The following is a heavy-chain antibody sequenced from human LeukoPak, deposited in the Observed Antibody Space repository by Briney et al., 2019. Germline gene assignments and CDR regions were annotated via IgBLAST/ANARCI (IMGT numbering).Heavy chain of an antibody. J-gene: IGHJ3*02. CDR2: ISWNSGSI. V-gene: IGHV3-9*01. CDR1: GFTFDDYA. D-gene: IGHD5-18*01. CDR3: AKDKRSGEWIQLWSATGSAFDI. Sequence: GRSLRLSCAASGFTFDDYAMHWVRQAPGKGLEWVSGISWNSGSIGYADSVKGRFTISRDNAKNSLYLQMNSLRAEDTALYYCAKDKRSGEWIQLWSATGSAFDIWGQGTMVTVSS.